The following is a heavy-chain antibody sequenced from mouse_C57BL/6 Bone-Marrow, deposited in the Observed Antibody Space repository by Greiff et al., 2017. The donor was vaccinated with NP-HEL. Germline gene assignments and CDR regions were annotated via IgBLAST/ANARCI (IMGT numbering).Heavy chain of an antibody. CDR1: GYSFTSYY. CDR2: IYPGSGNT. Sequence: QVHVKQSGPELVKPGASVKISCKASGYSFTSYYIHWVKQRPGQGLEWIGWIYPGSGNTKYNEKFKGKATLTADTSSSTAYMQLSSLTSEDSAVYYCAIRCYSNYDYFDYWGQGTTLTVSS. V-gene: IGHV1-66*01. D-gene: IGHD2-5*01. CDR3: AIRCYSNYDYFDY. J-gene: IGHJ2*01.